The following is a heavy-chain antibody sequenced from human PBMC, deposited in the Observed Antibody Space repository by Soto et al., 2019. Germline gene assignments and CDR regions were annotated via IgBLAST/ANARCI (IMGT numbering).Heavy chain of an antibody. V-gene: IGHV3-23*01. CDR2: ISGSGGST. CDR3: AKDLTAYCGGDCYSDDAFDI. J-gene: IGHJ3*02. Sequence: GGSLRLSCAASGFTFSSYAMSWVRQAPGKGLEWVSAISGSGGSTYSADSVKGRFTISRDNSKNTLYLQMNSLRAEDTAVYYCAKDLTAYCGGDCYSDDAFDIWGQGTMVTVSS. CDR1: GFTFSSYA. D-gene: IGHD2-21*01.